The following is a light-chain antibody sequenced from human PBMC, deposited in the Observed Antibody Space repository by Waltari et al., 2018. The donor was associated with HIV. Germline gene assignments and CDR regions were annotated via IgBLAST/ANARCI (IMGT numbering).Light chain of an antibody. CDR2: EVT. CDR3: SSFAPTNKFYVL. CDR1: SRDIVGYTY. V-gene: IGLV2-8*01. Sequence: HSTLTQPPSASGSPGQSVTISCTGTSRDIVGYTYVSWYQQHPGKAPKLIMTEVTKRPSGVPDRLSGSRSGNTASLTVSGLQADDEALYYCSSFAPTNKFYVLFGGGTTLTVL. J-gene: IGLJ2*01.